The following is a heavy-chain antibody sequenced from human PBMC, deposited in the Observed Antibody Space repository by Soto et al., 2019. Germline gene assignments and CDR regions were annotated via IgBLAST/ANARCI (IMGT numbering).Heavy chain of an antibody. CDR1: GFNFHWYW. Sequence: GGSLRLSCAASGFNFHWYWMSWVRQAPGKGLEWLATIKTDASEKKYVDSVKGRFTMSRDNAKNSLYLQMNSLRAEDTALYYCARGYYDSSGYVIDYWGQGTLVTVSS. V-gene: IGHV3-7*01. CDR2: IKTDASEK. J-gene: IGHJ4*02. CDR3: ARGYYDSSGYVIDY. D-gene: IGHD3-22*01.